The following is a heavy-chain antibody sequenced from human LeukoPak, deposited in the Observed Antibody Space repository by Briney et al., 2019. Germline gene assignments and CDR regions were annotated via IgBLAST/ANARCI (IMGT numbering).Heavy chain of an antibody. D-gene: IGHD3-22*01. CDR3: ARVIYDSSGYYYGYYYYMDV. Sequence: SVKVSCKASGGTFSSYAISWVRQAPGQGLEWMGRIIPIFGTANYAQKFQGRVTITADESTSTAYMELSSLRSEDTAVYYCARVIYDSSGYYYGYYYYMDVWGKGTTVTVSS. V-gene: IGHV1-69*13. CDR1: GGTFSSYA. CDR2: IIPIFGTA. J-gene: IGHJ6*03.